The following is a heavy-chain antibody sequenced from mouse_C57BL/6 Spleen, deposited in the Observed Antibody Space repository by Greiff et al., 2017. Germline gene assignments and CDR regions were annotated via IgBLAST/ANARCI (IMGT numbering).Heavy chain of an antibody. J-gene: IGHJ2*01. CDR1: GYTFTSYW. D-gene: IGHD2-4*01. CDR2: IHPNSGST. Sequence: QVQLQQPGAELVKPGASVKLSCKASGYTFTSYWMHWVKQRPGQGLEWIGMIHPNSGSTKYNEKFKSKATLTVDKSSGTAYMQLSSLTSEDSSVYYCADYDYDGRDYCDYWGQGTTLTVSS. CDR3: ADYDYDGRDYCDY. V-gene: IGHV1-64*01.